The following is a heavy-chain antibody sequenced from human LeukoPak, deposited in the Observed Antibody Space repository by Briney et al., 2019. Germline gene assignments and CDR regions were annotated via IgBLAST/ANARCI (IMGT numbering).Heavy chain of an antibody. CDR2: ISSSSSYI. J-gene: IGHJ4*02. D-gene: IGHD3-16*02. CDR3: ARDKGSFGGVIAFDY. CDR1: GFTFSSYS. Sequence: GGSLRLSCAASGFTFSSYSMYWVRQAPGKGLEWVSSISSSSSYIYYADSVKGRFTISRDNAKNSLYLQMNSLRAEDTAVYYCARDKGSFGGVIAFDYWGQGTLVTVSS. V-gene: IGHV3-21*01.